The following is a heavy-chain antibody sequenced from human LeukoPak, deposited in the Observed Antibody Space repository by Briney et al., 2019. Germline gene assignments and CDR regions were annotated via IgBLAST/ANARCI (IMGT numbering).Heavy chain of an antibody. CDR2: FDPEDGET. CDR1: GYTLTELS. D-gene: IGHD3-3*01. J-gene: IGHJ4*02. Sequence: ASVKVSCKVSGYTLTELSMHWVRQAPGKGLEWMGGFDPEDGETIYAQKFQGRVTMTEDTSTDTAYMELSRLRSEDTAVYYCATLADRFLEWFVFDYWGEGTLVTVSS. CDR3: ATLADRFLEWFVFDY. V-gene: IGHV1-24*01.